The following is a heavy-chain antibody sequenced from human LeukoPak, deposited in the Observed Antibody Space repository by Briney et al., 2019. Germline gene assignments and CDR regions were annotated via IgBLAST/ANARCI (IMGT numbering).Heavy chain of an antibody. J-gene: IGHJ4*02. Sequence: ASVKVSCKASGYTFTSYGFSWVRQAPGQGLEWMGWISACNGDTKYALRYQGRVTLTTDTSTGTAYMELRSLRYDDTDVYYCARDYRARVGRHSDLGGECDYWGQGTLVTVSS. D-gene: IGHD1-26*01. CDR2: ISACNGDT. CDR3: ARDYRARVGRHSDLGGECDY. CDR1: GYTFTSYG. V-gene: IGHV1-18*01.